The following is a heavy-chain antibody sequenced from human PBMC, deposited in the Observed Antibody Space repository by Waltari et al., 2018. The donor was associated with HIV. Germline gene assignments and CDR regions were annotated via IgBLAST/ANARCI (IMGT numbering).Heavy chain of an antibody. D-gene: IGHD2-2*03. Sequence: QVQLQESGPGLVKPSETLSLTRTVPGGSISSYYWSWIRQPAGKGLEWIGRIYTSGSTNYNPSLKSRVTMSVDTSKNQFSLKLSSVTAADTAVYYCARDGYCSSTSCPYYGMDVWGQGTTVTVSS. CDR3: ARDGYCSSTSCPYYGMDV. CDR1: GGSISSYY. J-gene: IGHJ6*02. V-gene: IGHV4-4*07. CDR2: IYTSGST.